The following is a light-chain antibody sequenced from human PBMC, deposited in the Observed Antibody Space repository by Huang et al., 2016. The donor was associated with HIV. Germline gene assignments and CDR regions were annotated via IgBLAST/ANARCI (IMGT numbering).Light chain of an antibody. V-gene: IGKV3-15*01. J-gene: IGKJ2*01. CDR3: QQYNNWPPHT. CDR2: DAS. Sequence: EIVMTQSPATLSVSPGERAALSCRASQNIYTNLAWYQQKPGQAPMLLIYDASTRATGIPARFSGSGSGTEFTLMISSLQSEDFAIYYCQQYNNWPPHTFGQGTKLEIK. CDR1: QNIYTN.